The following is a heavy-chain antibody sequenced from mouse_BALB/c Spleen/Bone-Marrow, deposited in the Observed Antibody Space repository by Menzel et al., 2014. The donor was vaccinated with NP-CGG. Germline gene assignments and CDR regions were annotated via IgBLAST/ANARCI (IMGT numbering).Heavy chain of an antibody. CDR2: IDPASGDT. CDR1: GFKFKDTH. D-gene: IGHD2-1*01. V-gene: IGHV14-3*02. J-gene: IGHJ3*01. CDR3: SRDYCGTAWFAY. Sequence: VQLQQPGAELVKPGASVKLSCTASGFKFKDTHMHWVKQRPEQGLEWIGRIDPASGDTKYDPKFQGKAAITGDTSSNTAYLQLSSLTSEDTAVYYCSRDYCGTAWFAYWGQGTLVTVSA.